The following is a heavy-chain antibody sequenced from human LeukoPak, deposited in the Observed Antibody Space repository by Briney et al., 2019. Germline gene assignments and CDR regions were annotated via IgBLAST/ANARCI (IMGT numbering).Heavy chain of an antibody. V-gene: IGHV4-30-4*08. CDR3: ASSIVVVPAAMDYYYMDV. Sequence: SQTLSLTCTVSGGSISSGDYYWSWIRQPPGKCLEWTGYIYYSGSTYYNPSLKSRVTISVDTSKNQFSLKLSSVTAADTAVYYCASSIVVVPAAMDYYYMDVWGKGTTVTVS. J-gene: IGHJ6*03. CDR2: IYYSGST. CDR1: GGSISSGDYY. D-gene: IGHD2-2*01.